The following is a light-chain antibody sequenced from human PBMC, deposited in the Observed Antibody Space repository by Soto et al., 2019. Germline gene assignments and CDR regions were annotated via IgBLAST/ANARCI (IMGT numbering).Light chain of an antibody. V-gene: IGKV4-1*01. CDR3: QQYYSLPPT. CDR2: WAS. CDR1: QSVLYRSNTKNY. Sequence: DIVMTQSPDSLAVSLGERATINCKSSQSVLYRSNTKNYLAWYQQKPGQPPNLLIYWASTRESGVPDRFSGSGSGTDFKLTISSPQSEDVAVYYCQQYYSLPPTFGQGTKVEIK. J-gene: IGKJ1*01.